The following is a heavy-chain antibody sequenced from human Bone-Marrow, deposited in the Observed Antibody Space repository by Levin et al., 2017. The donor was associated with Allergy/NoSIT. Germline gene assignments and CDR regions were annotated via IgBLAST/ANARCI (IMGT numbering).Heavy chain of an antibody. V-gene: IGHV3-66*01. D-gene: IGHD6-19*01. Sequence: PGGSLRLSCAASGLTVKSNYMSWVRQAPGKGLEWVSVIDTDDNTYHADSVKGRFTISRDNSKNTLYLQMNSLRAEDTAVYYCASRPSSGWYDHWGQGTLVTVSS. CDR3: ASRPSSGWYDH. CDR1: GLTVKSNY. J-gene: IGHJ5*02. CDR2: IDTDDNT.